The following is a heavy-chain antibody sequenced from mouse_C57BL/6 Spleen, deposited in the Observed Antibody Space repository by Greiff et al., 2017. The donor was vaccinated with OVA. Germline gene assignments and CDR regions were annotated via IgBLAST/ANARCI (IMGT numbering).Heavy chain of an antibody. Sequence: EVKVVESGGGLVKPGGSLKLSCAASGFTFSSYAMSWVRQTPEKRLEWVATISDGGSYTYYPDNVKGRFTISRDNAKNNLYLQMSHLKSEDTAMYYCARDYDYDYFDYWGQGTTLTVSS. CDR2: ISDGGSYT. CDR1: GFTFSSYA. V-gene: IGHV5-4*01. D-gene: IGHD2-4*01. CDR3: ARDYDYDYFDY. J-gene: IGHJ2*01.